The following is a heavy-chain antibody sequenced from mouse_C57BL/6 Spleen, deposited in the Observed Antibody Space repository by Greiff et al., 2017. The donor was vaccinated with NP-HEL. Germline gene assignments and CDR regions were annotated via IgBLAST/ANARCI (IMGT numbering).Heavy chain of an antibody. V-gene: IGHV5-17*01. CDR2: ISSGSSTI. CDR3: ARGDYKAY. D-gene: IGHD2-4*01. J-gene: IGHJ3*01. CDR1: GFTFSDYG. Sequence: EVMLVESGGGLVKPGGSLKLSCAASGFTFSDYGMHWVRQAPEKGLEWVAYISSGSSTIYYADTVKVRFTISRDNAKNTLFLQMTSLRSEDTAMYYCARGDYKAYWGQGTLVTVSA.